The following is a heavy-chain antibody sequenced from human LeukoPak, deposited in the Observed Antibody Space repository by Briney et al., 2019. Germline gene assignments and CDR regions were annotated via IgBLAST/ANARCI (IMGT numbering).Heavy chain of an antibody. J-gene: IGHJ2*01. Sequence: GGSLRLSCAASGFTVSSNYMSWVRQAPGKGLEWVSVIYSGGSTYYADSVKGRFTISRDNSKNTLYLQMNSLRAEDTAVYYCARTPGYCSSTSCIGEYFDLWGRGTLVTVSS. CDR2: IYSGGST. CDR1: GFTVSSNY. V-gene: IGHV3-53*01. D-gene: IGHD2-2*01. CDR3: ARTPGYCSSTSCIGEYFDL.